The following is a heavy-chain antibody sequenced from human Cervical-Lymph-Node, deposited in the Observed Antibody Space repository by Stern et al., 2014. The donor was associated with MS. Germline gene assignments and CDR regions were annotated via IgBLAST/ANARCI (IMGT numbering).Heavy chain of an antibody. V-gene: IGHV3-30*18. J-gene: IGHJ3*02. CDR3: AKGRTVAGKGVGAFEI. D-gene: IGHD6-19*01. CDR1: GFTFNYFG. Sequence: VQLVESGGGVVQPGRSLKLSCAASGFTFNYFGMHWVRQVPGKGLEWVAVISYDVSDKHYADSVKGRFTISRDNSKNTLYLQMNSLRAEDTAVYYCAKGRTVAGKGVGAFEIWGQGTMVTVSS. CDR2: ISYDVSDK.